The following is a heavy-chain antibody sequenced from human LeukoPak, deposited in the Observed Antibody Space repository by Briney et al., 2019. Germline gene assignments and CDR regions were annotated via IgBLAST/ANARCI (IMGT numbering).Heavy chain of an antibody. CDR2: ISWNSGSI. J-gene: IGHJ4*02. V-gene: IGHV3-9*03. D-gene: IGHD4-17*01. CDR3: AKAYGDRPQYYFDY. CDR1: GFTFDDYA. Sequence: LGRSLRLSCAASGFTFDDYAMHWVRQAPGKGLEWVSGISWNSGSIGYADSVKGRFTISRDNAKNSLYLQMNSLRAEDMALYYCAKAYGDRPQYYFDYWGQGTLVTVSS.